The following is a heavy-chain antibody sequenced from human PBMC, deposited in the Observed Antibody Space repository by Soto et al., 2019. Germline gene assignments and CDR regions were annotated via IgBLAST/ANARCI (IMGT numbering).Heavy chain of an antibody. V-gene: IGHV5-51*01. Sequence: LKISCKGSGYSFTNYWIGWVRQMPGKGLEYMGIIYPGDSDTRYSPSFQGQVTISADKSISTAYLQWSGLKASDTAMYYCARMDSSGLAIDYWAQGTLVTVSS. CDR1: GYSFTNYW. CDR3: ARMDSSGLAIDY. J-gene: IGHJ4*02. D-gene: IGHD3-22*01. CDR2: IYPGDSDT.